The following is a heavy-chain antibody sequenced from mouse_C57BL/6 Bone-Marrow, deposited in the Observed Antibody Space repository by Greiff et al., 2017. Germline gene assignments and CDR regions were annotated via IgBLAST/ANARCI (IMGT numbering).Heavy chain of an antibody. CDR3: ARRRAWFAY. CDR2: ISSGGSYT. J-gene: IGHJ3*01. V-gene: IGHV5-6*01. CDR1: GFTFSSYG. Sequence: EVQLVESGGDLVKPGGSLKLSCAASGFTFSSYGMSWVRQTPDKRLEWVATISSGGSYTYSPDSVKGRFTISRDNAKNTLYLQMSSLKSEDTAMYYCARRRAWFAYWGQGTRVTVSA.